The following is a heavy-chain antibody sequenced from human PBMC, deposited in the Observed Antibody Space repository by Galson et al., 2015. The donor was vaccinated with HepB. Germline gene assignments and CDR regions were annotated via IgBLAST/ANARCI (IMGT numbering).Heavy chain of an antibody. CDR2: IIPIYGTA. V-gene: IGHV1-69*13. D-gene: IGHD6-13*01. Sequence: SVKVSCKASGGTFSSYAISWVRQAPGQGLEWMGGIIPIYGTANYAQKFQGRVTITADESTSTAYMELSSLRSEDTAVYYCAQSGRTAAAAVGVDYWGQGTLVTVSS. J-gene: IGHJ4*02. CDR3: AQSGRTAAAAVGVDY. CDR1: GGTFSSYA.